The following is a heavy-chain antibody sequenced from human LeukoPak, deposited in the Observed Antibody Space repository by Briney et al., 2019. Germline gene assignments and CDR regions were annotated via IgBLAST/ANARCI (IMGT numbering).Heavy chain of an antibody. CDR2: ISYDGSNK. CDR3: AREGWVTMIVVVPNYFDY. Sequence: GGSLRLSCAASGFTFSSYAMHWVRQAPGKGLEWVAVISYDGSNKYYADSVKGRFTISRDNSKNTLYLQMNSLRAEDTAVYYCAREGWVTMIVVVPNYFDYWGQGTLVTVSS. J-gene: IGHJ4*02. CDR1: GFTFSSYA. D-gene: IGHD3-22*01. V-gene: IGHV3-30-3*01.